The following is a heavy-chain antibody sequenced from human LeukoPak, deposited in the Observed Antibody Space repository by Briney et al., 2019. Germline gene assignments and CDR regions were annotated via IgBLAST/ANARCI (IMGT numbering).Heavy chain of an antibody. V-gene: IGHV1-18*01. D-gene: IGHD5-12*01. CDR1: GYTFTICG. CDR3: ARCVATRSYGGYDLHGMVV. CDR2: ISAYNGNT. Sequence: ASVKVSCKASGYTFTICGISWVRQAPGQGLEWMGWISAYNGNTNYAQKLQGRVTMTTDTSTSTAYMELRSLRSDDTAVYYCARCVATRSYGGYDLHGMVVWGQGTTVTVSS. J-gene: IGHJ6*02.